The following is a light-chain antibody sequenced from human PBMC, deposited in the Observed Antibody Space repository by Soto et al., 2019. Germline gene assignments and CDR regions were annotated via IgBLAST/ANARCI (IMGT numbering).Light chain of an antibody. CDR1: HSLSNN. J-gene: IGKJ1*01. CDR3: QQSAGT. V-gene: IGKV3-15*01. CDR2: GAT. Sequence: EVVMTQSPATLSVSPGGRATLSCRSSHSLSNNLAWYQQKPGQAPRLLIYGATTRATGIPARFSGSGSGTDFTLTISSLQAEDSAVYYCQQSAGTFGQGTKVEI.